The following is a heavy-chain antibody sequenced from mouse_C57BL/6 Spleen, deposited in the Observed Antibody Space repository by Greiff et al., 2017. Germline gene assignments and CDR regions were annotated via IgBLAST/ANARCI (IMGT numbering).Heavy chain of an antibody. D-gene: IGHD2-3*01. CDR1: GYAFSSYW. J-gene: IGHJ2*01. CDR2: IYPGDGDT. Sequence: VQRVESGAELVKPGASVKISCKASGYAFSSYWMNWVKQRPGKGLEWIGQIYPGDGDTNYNGKFKGKATLTADKSSSPAYMQRSSLTSEDSAVYFCARCPFYGGYFHFDYWGQGTTLTVSA. V-gene: IGHV1-80*01. CDR3: ARCPFYGGYFHFDY.